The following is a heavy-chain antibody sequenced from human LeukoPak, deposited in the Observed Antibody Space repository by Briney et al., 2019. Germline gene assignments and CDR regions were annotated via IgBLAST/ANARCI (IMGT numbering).Heavy chain of an antibody. D-gene: IGHD4-17*01. CDR2: ISSSSSYI. J-gene: IGHJ1*01. V-gene: IGHV3-21*01. CDR3: ARDFTTVTTAYFQH. CDR1: GFTFSSYS. Sequence: GGSLRLSCAAFGFTFSSYSMNWFRQAPGKGLEWVSSISSSSSYIYYADSVKGRFTIFRDNAKNSLYLQMNSLRAEDTAMYYCARDFTTVTTAYFQHWGQGTLVTVSS.